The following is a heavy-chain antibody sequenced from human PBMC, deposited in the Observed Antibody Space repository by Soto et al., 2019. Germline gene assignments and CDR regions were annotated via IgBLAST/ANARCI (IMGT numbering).Heavy chain of an antibody. J-gene: IGHJ4*02. Sequence: GGSLRLSCAASGFTFSSYGMHWVRQAPGKGLEWVAVIWYDGSNKYYADSVKGRFTISRDNSKNTLYLQMNSLRAEDTAVYYCARGDDILTGYSQKKLDYWGQGTLVTVSS. CDR3: ARGDDILTGYSQKKLDY. V-gene: IGHV3-33*01. CDR2: IWYDGSNK. D-gene: IGHD3-9*01. CDR1: GFTFSSYG.